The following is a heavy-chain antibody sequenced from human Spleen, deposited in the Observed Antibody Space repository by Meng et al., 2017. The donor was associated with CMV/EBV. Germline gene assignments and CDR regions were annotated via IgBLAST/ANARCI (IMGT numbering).Heavy chain of an antibody. CDR2: IHYSGTT. J-gene: IGHJ4*02. CDR3: ARDSPGGYGYFDS. Sequence: QVQLEESGPGLVKPSQTLSLTCTVSDGFTTSDDYYCSWIRQHPGKGLEWIGYIHYSGTTYYNPSLKSRIAISLDTSKNQFSLNLNSVNAADAAVYYCARDSPGGYGYFDSWGQGTLVTVSS. D-gene: IGHD5-12*01. V-gene: IGHV4-30-4*01. CDR1: DGFTTSDDYY.